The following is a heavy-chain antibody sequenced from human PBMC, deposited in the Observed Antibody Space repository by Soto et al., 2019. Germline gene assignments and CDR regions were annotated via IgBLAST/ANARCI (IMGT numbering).Heavy chain of an antibody. J-gene: IGHJ3*02. D-gene: IGHD5-18*01. CDR3: ARDYLGYTTGYAFDI. CDR1: GGSVSSGSHY. Sequence: QVQLQESGPGLVKPSETLSLTCTVSGGSVSSGSHYWSWIRQPPGKGLEWIGYVYYSGTTNYNPSLKIRVTIAVDTSRNQFSLKLSSVTAADTAVYYCARDYLGYTTGYAFDIWGQGTMVTVSS. V-gene: IGHV4-61*01. CDR2: VYYSGTT.